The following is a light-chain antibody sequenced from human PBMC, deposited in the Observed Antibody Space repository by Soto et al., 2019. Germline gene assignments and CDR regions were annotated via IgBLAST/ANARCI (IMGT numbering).Light chain of an antibody. V-gene: IGKV4-1*01. CDR3: QQRSNF. J-gene: IGKJ4*01. Sequence: DAVVTQSPDSLAASLGERATINCKSSQSVLYSSNNKNYLAWYQQKPGQPPKLLIYWASIRESGVPDRFSGSGSGTDFTLTISSLEPEDFAVYYCQQRSNFFGGGTKVDIK. CDR1: QSVLYSSNNKNY. CDR2: WAS.